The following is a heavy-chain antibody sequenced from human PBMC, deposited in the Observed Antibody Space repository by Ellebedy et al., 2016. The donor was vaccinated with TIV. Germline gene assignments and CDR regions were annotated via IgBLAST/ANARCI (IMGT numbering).Heavy chain of an antibody. Sequence: GGSLRLXXAASGFSFDEYVMHWVRQTPGKGLEWVSGINWNSGKIDYADSVKGRFTISRDNAKNSLYLQMNSLRIEDTALYYCTKDFRLNYHGPGSYFDSWGQGTLVTVSS. V-gene: IGHV3-9*01. CDR1: GFSFDEYV. J-gene: IGHJ4*02. D-gene: IGHD3-10*01. CDR3: TKDFRLNYHGPGSYFDS. CDR2: INWNSGKI.